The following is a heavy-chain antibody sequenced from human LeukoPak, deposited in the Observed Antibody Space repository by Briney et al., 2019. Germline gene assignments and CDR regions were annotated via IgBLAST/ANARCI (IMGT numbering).Heavy chain of an antibody. CDR3: ARGRGYDYVWGSYRLSPLDY. CDR2: INHSGST. V-gene: IGHV4-34*01. D-gene: IGHD3-16*02. J-gene: IGHJ4*02. CDR1: GGSFSGYY. Sequence: PSETLSLTCAVYGGSFSGYYWSWIRQPPGKGLEWIGEINHSGSTNYNPSLKSRVTISVDTSKNQFSLKLSSVTAADTAVYYCARGRGYDYVWGSYRLSPLDYWGQGTLVTVSS.